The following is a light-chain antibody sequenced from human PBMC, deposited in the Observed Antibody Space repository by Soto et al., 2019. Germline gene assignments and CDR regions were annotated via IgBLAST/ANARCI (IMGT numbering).Light chain of an antibody. J-gene: IGLJ2*01. CDR1: SSDVGGYKY. V-gene: IGLV2-14*01. Sequence: QSALTQPASVSGSPGQSITISCTGTSSDVGGYKYVSWYQQHPGKAPKLMIYDVSNRPSGVSNRFSGSKSGNTASLTISGLQAEDEADYYCSSYTSSSTLSVVFGGGTKVTVL. CDR2: DVS. CDR3: SSYTSSSTLSVV.